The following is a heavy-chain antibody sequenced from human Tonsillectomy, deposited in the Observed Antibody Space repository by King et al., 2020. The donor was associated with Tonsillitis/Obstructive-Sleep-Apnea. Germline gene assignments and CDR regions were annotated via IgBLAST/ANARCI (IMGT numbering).Heavy chain of an antibody. V-gene: IGHV3-23*04. CDR3: AKGQLVREGYYYYAMDV. CDR1: GFTFSSYA. D-gene: IGHD6-6*01. J-gene: IGHJ6*02. CDR2: ISGSGGST. Sequence: EVQLVESGGGLVQPGGSLRLSCAASGFTFSSYAMTWVRQAPGKGLEWVSAISGSGGSTYYADSVKGRFTISRDNSKNTLYLQMNSLRAEDTAVYYCAKGQLVREGYYYYAMDVWGQGTTVTVSS.